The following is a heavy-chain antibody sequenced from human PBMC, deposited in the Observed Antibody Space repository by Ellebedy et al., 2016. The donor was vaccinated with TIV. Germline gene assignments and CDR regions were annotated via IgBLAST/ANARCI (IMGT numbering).Heavy chain of an antibody. V-gene: IGHV3-30*18. CDR1: GFTFSSFG. CDR2: VSHDGNK. CDR3: AKGPTTRYYYMDV. Sequence: GESLKISXAASGFTFSSFGMHWVRQAPGKGLEWVALVSHDGNKYYAESVKGRFTVSRDNSKNTLYLQMNSLRAEDTAVYYCAKGPTTRYYYMDVWGKGTTVTVSS. J-gene: IGHJ6*03. D-gene: IGHD1-26*01.